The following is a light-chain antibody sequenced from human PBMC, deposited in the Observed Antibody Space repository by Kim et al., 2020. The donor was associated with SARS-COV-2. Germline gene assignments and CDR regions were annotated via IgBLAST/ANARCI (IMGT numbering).Light chain of an antibody. J-gene: IGLJ2*01. CDR1: SSDIGAYDY. CDR2: EVT. Sequence: QSVTISCTGTSSDIGAYDYVSWYQQHPGKAPKLIIYEVTARPSGVPDRFSGSKSGNTASLTVSGLQAEDEADYYCNSYAGANNQVVFGGGTKVTVL. CDR3: NSYAGANNQVV. V-gene: IGLV2-8*01.